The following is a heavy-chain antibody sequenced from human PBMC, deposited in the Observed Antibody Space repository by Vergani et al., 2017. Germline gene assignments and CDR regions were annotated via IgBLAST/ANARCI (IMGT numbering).Heavy chain of an antibody. J-gene: IGHJ4*02. CDR1: GGSISSSSYY. CDR2: IYYSGST. Sequence: QLQLQESGPGLVKPSQTLSLTCTVSGGSISSSSYYWGWIRQPPGKGLEWIGRIYYSGSTYYNPSLKSRVTISVDTSKNQFSLKLSSVTAADTAVYYCASRGIAAPIDYWGQGTLVTVSS. D-gene: IGHD6-25*01. CDR3: ASRGIAAPIDY. V-gene: IGHV4-39*01.